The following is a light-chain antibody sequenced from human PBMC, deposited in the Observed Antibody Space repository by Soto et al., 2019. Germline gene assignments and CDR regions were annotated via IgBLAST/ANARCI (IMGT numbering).Light chain of an antibody. V-gene: IGKV1-33*01. CDR1: RDISHY. CDR2: DAS. Sequence: DIQMTQSPSSLSASVGDRVTVTCQASRDISHYLNWYQHKPGKPPKLLIYDASFLETGVPSRFSGSRSGTSFTFTISSLQPEDIATYYCQQYDDLFSFGPGTKVNI. CDR3: QQYDDLFS. J-gene: IGKJ3*01.